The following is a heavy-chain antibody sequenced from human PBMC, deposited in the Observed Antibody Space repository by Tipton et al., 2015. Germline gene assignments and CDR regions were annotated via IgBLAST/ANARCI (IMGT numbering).Heavy chain of an antibody. D-gene: IGHD3-9*01. V-gene: IGHV4-38-2*01. Sequence: TLSLTCAVSAYSISTDYYWVWIRQPPGKGLEWIGTISHSGSTYYTPSLKSRVTISADTSKNQFSLRLSSVTAADTAVYYRACHDYDLLTRDYQTVDYWGQGTLVTVSS. CDR2: ISHSGST. CDR1: AYSISTDYY. J-gene: IGHJ4*02. CDR3: ACHDYDLLTRDYQTVDY.